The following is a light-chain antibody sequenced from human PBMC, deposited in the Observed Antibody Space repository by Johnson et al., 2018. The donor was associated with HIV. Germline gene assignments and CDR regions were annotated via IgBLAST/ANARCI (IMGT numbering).Light chain of an antibody. J-gene: IGLJ1*01. V-gene: IGLV1-51*02. Sequence: HSVLTQPPSVSAAPGQKVTISCSGSSSNIGNNYVSWYQQLPGTAPKLLIYENNKRPSGIPDRFSGSKSGTSATLGITGLPTGDEADYYCGTWDSSLSAVVFGTGTKVTVL. CDR3: GTWDSSLSAVV. CDR1: SSNIGNNY. CDR2: ENN.